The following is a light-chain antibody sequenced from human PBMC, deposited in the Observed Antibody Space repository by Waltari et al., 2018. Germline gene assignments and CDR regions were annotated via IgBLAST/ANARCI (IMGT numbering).Light chain of an antibody. Sequence: SYVVTQPPSVSVAPGETAPITCGGDNIGTYSVHWYQQKAGQAPVLVIFYDRDRPPGIPDRFSGSNSGNTATLTISRVEAGDEARYYCHVWHPHVDPGVFGTGTEVTVL. V-gene: IGLV3-21*04. CDR1: NIGTYS. J-gene: IGLJ1*01. CDR2: YDR. CDR3: HVWHPHVDPGV.